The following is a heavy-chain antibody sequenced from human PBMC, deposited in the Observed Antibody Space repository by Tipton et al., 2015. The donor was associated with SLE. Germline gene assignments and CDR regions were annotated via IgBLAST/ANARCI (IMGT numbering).Heavy chain of an antibody. CDR1: GGSISVPSYY. V-gene: IGHV4-61*02. J-gene: IGHJ6*02. CDR3: ARGVLSSSWTLDGMDV. D-gene: IGHD6-13*01. Sequence: TLSLTCTVSGGSISVPSYYWSWIRQPAGKGLEWIGRVYGTGSTNYNPSLKSRVTISIDTSKNDFSLKMSSVTAADTAVYYCARGVLSSSWTLDGMDVWGQGTTVTVSS. CDR2: VYGTGST.